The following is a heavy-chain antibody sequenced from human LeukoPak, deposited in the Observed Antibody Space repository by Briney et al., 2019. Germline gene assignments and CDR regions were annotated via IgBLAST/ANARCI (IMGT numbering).Heavy chain of an antibody. V-gene: IGHV4-59*01. CDR2: INYSGST. CDR1: GGSIRGYY. D-gene: IGHD6-13*01. CDR3: ASYSSSLEYFHP. J-gene: IGHJ1*01. Sequence: SETLSLTCTVSGGSIRGYYWSWIRQPPGKGLEWIAYINYSGSTNYNPSLKSRVAISVNTSKNQFSLKLSSVTAADTAVYYCASYSSSLEYFHPWGQGTLVTVSS.